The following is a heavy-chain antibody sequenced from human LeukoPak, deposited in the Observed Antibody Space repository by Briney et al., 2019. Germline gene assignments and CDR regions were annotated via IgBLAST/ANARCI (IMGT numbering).Heavy chain of an antibody. J-gene: IGHJ4*02. CDR1: GFTFSDYY. CDR3: TRSYVDTAMVFDY. D-gene: IGHD5-18*01. V-gene: IGHV3-49*04. CDR2: IRSKAYGGTT. Sequence: GGSLRLSCAASGFTFSDYYMSWVRQAPGKGLEWVGFIRSKAYGGTTEYAASVKGRFTISRDDSKSIAYLQMNSLKTEDTAVYYCTRSYVDTAMVFDYWGQGTLVTVSS.